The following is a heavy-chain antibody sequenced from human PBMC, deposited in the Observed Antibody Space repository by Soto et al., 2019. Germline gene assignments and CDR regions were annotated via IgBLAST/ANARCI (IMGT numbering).Heavy chain of an antibody. CDR3: ARDVPNYDFWSGPYYYYGMDV. CDR2: ISAYNGNT. V-gene: IGHV1-18*04. CDR1: GYTFTSYG. D-gene: IGHD3-3*01. J-gene: IGHJ6*02. Sequence: GASVKVSCKASGYTFTSYGTSWVRQAPGQGLEWMGWISAYNGNTNYAQKLQGRVTMTTDTSTSTAYMELRSLRSDDTAVYYCARDVPNYDFWSGPYYYYGMDVWGQGTTVTVSS.